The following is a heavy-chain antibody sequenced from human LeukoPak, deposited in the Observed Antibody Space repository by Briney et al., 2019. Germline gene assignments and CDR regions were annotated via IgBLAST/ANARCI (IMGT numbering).Heavy chain of an antibody. J-gene: IGHJ4*02. V-gene: IGHV4-59*08. CDR2: IYYSGST. D-gene: IGHD6-13*01. CDR1: GGSISSYY. Sequence: SETLSLTCTGSGGSISSYYWSWIRQPPGKGLEWIGYIYYSGSTNYNPSLKSRVTISVDTSKNQFSLKLSSVTAADTAVYYCARRRRYSSSWSAFDYWGQGTLVTVSS. CDR3: ARRRRYSSSWSAFDY.